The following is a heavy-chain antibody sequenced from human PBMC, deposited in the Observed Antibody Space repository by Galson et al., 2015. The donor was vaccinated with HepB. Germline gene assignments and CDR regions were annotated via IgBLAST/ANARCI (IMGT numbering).Heavy chain of an antibody. D-gene: IGHD3-10*01. V-gene: IGHV4-4*02. CDR1: GGSISSSNW. CDR2: IYHSGST. Sequence: ETLSLTCAVSGGSISSSNWWSWVRQPPGKGLEWIGEIYHSGSTNYNPSLKSRVTISVDKSKNQFSLKLSSVTAADTAVYYCARSSTSMVRGVIITPNWFDPWGQGTLVTVSS. J-gene: IGHJ5*02. CDR3: ARSSTSMVRGVIITPNWFDP.